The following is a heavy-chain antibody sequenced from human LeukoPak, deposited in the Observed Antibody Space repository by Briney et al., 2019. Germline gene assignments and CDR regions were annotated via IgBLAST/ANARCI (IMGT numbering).Heavy chain of an antibody. Sequence: SVKVSCKASGGTFSSYAISWVRQAPGQGLERLGGIIPIFGTAKYAQRFQGRVTITADESTSTAYMDLSSLRSEDTAVYYCARAKSLRDMATSQGSWGQGTLVTVSS. CDR2: IIPIFGTA. V-gene: IGHV1-69*01. CDR3: ARAKSLRDMATSQGS. CDR1: GGTFSSYA. J-gene: IGHJ5*02. D-gene: IGHD5-24*01.